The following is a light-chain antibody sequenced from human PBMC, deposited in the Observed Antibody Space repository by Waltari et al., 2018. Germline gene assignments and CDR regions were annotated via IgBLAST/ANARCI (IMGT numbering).Light chain of an antibody. J-gene: IGLJ3*02. CDR2: EVS. CDR1: SSDVGGYNY. V-gene: IGLV2-14*01. Sequence: QSALTQPASVSGSPGQSITISCTGTSSDVGGYNYVSWYQPHPGKAPKLMIYEVSNRPSGLSNRFSGSKSGNTASLTISGLQAEDEADYYCSSYTTSSTVVFGGGTKLTVL. CDR3: SSYTTSSTVV.